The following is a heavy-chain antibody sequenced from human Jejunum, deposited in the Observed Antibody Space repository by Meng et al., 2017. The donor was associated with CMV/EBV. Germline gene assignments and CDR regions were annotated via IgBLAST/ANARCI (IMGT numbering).Heavy chain of an antibody. CDR1: GYSFTSYG. Sequence: GYSFTSYGMGWVRQAPGQGLEWMGWISAYNGNTNYAQKFQGRVTMTTDTSTGTAYMELRSLKSDDTAVYYCARGQYYHYYYDMDVWGLGTTVTVSS. J-gene: IGHJ6*02. V-gene: IGHV1-18*01. D-gene: IGHD3-16*01. CDR3: ARGQYYHYYYDMDV. CDR2: ISAYNGNT.